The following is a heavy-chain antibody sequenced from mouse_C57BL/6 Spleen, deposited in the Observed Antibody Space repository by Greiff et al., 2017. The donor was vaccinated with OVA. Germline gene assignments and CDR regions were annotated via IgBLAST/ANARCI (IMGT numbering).Heavy chain of an antibody. CDR2: IDPETGGT. J-gene: IGHJ1*03. V-gene: IGHV1-15*01. D-gene: IGHD1-1*01. CDR3: TRWVTTVVGYRYFDV. Sequence: VKLQQSGAELVRPGASVTLSCKASGYTFTDYEMHWVKQTPVHGLEWIGAIDPETGGTAYNQKFKGKAILTADKSSSTAYMELRSLTSEDSAVYYCTRWVTTVVGYRYFDVWGTGTTVTVSS. CDR1: GYTFTDYE.